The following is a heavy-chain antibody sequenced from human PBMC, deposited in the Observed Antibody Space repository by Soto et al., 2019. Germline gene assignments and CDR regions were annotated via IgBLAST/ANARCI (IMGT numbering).Heavy chain of an antibody. CDR2: MSYDGRNQ. V-gene: IGHV3-30*18. Sequence: QVQLVESGGGVVQPGTSLRLSCSASGFTLSGVDMHWVRQAPGKGLEWVAVMSYDGRNQYYADSVKGRFTVSRDSSKSTLYLQMKSLRTEDAAVYYCAQGGWYTSSSRSDCWGQGTLVTVSS. J-gene: IGHJ4*02. CDR3: AQGGWYTSSSRSDC. CDR1: GFTLSGVD. D-gene: IGHD6-6*01.